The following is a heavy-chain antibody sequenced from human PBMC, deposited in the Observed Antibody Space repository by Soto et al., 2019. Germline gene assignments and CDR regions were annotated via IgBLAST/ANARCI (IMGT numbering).Heavy chain of an antibody. CDR3: ARYRFSDTWSKFDY. Sequence: PSETLSLTCAVSGASISSDAYYWSWIRQHPGKGLEWIGYISYTGTTYYNPSLKSRVTISVDTYKNQFSLKLTSVTAADTALYYCARYRFSDTWSKFDYWGQGTLVTVSS. CDR2: ISYTGTT. J-gene: IGHJ4*02. V-gene: IGHV4-31*11. CDR1: GASISSDAYY. D-gene: IGHD3-16*02.